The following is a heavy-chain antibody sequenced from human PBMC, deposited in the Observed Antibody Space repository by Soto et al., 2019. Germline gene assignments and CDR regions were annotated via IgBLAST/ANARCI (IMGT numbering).Heavy chain of an antibody. Sequence: SSTXSLTGAVAVGSIISYYCMLIRHPAGKGLEWIGRIYTSWSTNYNPSLKSRVTMSVDTSKKQFYLKLSSVTAAEPAVYYCARDALNARPSTGDDFD. V-gene: IGHV4-4*07. CDR2: IYTSWST. D-gene: IGHD2-2*01. CDR3: ARDALNARPSTGDDFD. CDR1: VGSIISYY. J-gene: IGHJ3*02.